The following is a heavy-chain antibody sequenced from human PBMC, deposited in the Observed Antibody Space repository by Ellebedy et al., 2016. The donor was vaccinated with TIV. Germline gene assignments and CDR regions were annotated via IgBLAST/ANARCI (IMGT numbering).Heavy chain of an antibody. CDR1: GFTFSNYW. CDR2: IKQDGSEK. CDR3: ARDAWGSVTTDY. J-gene: IGHJ4*02. V-gene: IGHV3-7*03. D-gene: IGHD4-17*01. Sequence: PGGSLRLSCAVSGFTFSNYWMTWVRQAPGKGLEWVANIKQDGSEKYYVDSVKGRFTISRDNAKNSLYRQMNSLRVEDTAVYYCARDAWGSVTTDYWGQGTLVTVSS.